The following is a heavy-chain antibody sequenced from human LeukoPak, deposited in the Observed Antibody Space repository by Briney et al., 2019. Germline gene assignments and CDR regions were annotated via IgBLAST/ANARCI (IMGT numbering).Heavy chain of an antibody. Sequence: GGSLRLSCAASGFTFSSYAMSWVRQAPGKGLEWVSAISGSGGSTYYADSVKGRFTISRDNSKNTLYLQMNSLRAEDTAVYYCAKDIPKTTCHYYCYGMDVWGQGTTVTVSS. D-gene: IGHD1-7*01. J-gene: IGHJ6*02. CDR2: ISGSGGST. V-gene: IGHV3-23*01. CDR3: AKDIPKTTCHYYCYGMDV. CDR1: GFTFSSYA.